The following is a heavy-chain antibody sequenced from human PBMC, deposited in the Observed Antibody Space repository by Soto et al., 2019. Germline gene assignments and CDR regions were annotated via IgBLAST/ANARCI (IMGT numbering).Heavy chain of an antibody. CDR1: GFTFSGSA. D-gene: IGHD4-4*01. Sequence: EVQLVESGGGLVQPGGSLKLSCAASGFTFSGSAMHWVRQASGKGLEWVGRIRSKANSYATAYAASVNGRFTISRDDSKNTAYLQMNSLKSEDTAVYYCTPTGGDYSNYDHPPPFDYWGQGTLVTVSS. CDR2: IRSKANSYAT. V-gene: IGHV3-73*02. CDR3: TPTGGDYSNYDHPPPFDY. J-gene: IGHJ4*02.